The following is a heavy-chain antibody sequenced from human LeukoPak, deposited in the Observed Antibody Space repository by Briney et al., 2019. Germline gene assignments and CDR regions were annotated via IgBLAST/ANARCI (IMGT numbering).Heavy chain of an antibody. V-gene: IGHV3-30-3*01. J-gene: IGHJ4*02. CDR2: ISYDGSNK. Sequence: GGSLRLSCAASGFTFSSYAMHWVRQAPGKGLEWVAVISYDGSNKYYADSVKGRFTISRDNSKNTLYLQMNSLRAEDTAVYYCARDGGWDRIITGTTSLSTIGLDYWGQGTLVTVSS. CDR3: ARDGGWDRIITGTTSLSTIGLDY. CDR1: GFTFSSYA. D-gene: IGHD1-7*01.